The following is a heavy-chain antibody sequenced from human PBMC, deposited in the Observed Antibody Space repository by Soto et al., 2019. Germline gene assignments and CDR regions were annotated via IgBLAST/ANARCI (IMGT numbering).Heavy chain of an antibody. V-gene: IGHV3-33*01. CDR3: AREIGHSSTWPAY. Sequence: QVQLVESGGGVVQPGRSLRLSCDVSGFSVGSYGMHWVRQAPGKGLERVAVIGFDGKNENYGDSVKGRFTVSRDNSRNTLYRQMNSLRVEDTAVYFCAREIGHSSTWPAYWGQGTLVTVSS. D-gene: IGHD6-13*01. CDR2: IGFDGKNE. J-gene: IGHJ4*02. CDR1: GFSVGSYG.